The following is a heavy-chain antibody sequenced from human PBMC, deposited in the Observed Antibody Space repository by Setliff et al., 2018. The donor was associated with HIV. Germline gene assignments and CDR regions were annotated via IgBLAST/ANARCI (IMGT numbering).Heavy chain of an antibody. D-gene: IGHD4-17*01. CDR3: VKGVEYGDYGSDY. Sequence: SCAASGFTFDDYTMHWVRQAPGKGLEWVSLISWDGDSTYYADSVKGRFTISRDNSKNSLYLQMNSLRTEDTALYYCVKGVEYGDYGSDYWGQGTLVTVSS. CDR2: ISWDGDST. CDR1: GFTFDDYT. V-gene: IGHV3-43*01. J-gene: IGHJ4*02.